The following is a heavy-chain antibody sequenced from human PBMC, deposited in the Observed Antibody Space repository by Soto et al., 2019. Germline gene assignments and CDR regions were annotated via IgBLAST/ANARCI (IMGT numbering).Heavy chain of an antibody. J-gene: IGHJ3*02. D-gene: IGHD2-15*01. Sequence: ASVKVSCKASGYTFTSYGISWVRQAPGQGLEWMGWISAYNGNTNYAQKFQGWVTMTRDTSISTAYMELSRLRSDDTAVYYCARERKHCSGGSCYGNKDAFDIWGQGTMVTVSS. CDR1: GYTFTSYG. V-gene: IGHV1-18*01. CDR2: ISAYNGNT. CDR3: ARERKHCSGGSCYGNKDAFDI.